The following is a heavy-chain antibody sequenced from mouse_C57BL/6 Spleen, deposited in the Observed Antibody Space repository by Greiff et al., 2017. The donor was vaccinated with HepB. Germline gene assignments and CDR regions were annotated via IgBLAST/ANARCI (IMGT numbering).Heavy chain of an antibody. Sequence: QVQLKQPGAELVKPGASVKLSCKASGYTFTSYWMHWVKQRPGQGLEWIGMIHPNSGSTNYNEKFKSKATLTVDKSSSTAYMQLSSLTSEDSAVYYCASSDSSGDYFDYWGQGTTLTVSS. CDR3: ASSDSSGDYFDY. CDR1: GYTFTSYW. V-gene: IGHV1-64*01. CDR2: IHPNSGST. D-gene: IGHD3-2*02. J-gene: IGHJ2*01.